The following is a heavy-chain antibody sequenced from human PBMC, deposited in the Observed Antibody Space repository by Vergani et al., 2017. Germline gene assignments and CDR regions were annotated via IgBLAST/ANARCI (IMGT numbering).Heavy chain of an antibody. D-gene: IGHD2-15*01. Sequence: EVQLLESGGGLVQPGGSLRLSCAASGFTFSSYAMSWVRQAPGKGLEWVSAISGSGGSIYYADSVKGRFTISRDNSKNTLYLQINSLRAEDTAVYYCAKTVGYCSGGICSYYYYMDVWGKGTTVTVAS. CDR1: GFTFSSYA. CDR2: ISGSGGSI. CDR3: AKTVGYCSGGICSYYYYMDV. V-gene: IGHV3-23*01. J-gene: IGHJ6*03.